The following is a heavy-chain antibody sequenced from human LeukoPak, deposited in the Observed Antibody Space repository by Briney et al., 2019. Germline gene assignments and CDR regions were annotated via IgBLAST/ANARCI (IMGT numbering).Heavy chain of an antibody. Sequence: GGSLRLSCAASGFTFSSYAMSWVRQAPGKGLEWVSAISGSGGSTYYADSVKGWFTISRDNSKNTLYLQMNSLRAEDTAVYYCAKDALEYSSSFDYYYYYMDVWGKGTTVTVSS. D-gene: IGHD6-6*01. J-gene: IGHJ6*03. CDR1: GFTFSSYA. CDR3: AKDALEYSSSFDYYYYYMDV. CDR2: ISGSGGST. V-gene: IGHV3-23*01.